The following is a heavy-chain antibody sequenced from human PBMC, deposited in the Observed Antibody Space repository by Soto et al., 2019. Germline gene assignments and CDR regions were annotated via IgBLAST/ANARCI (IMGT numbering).Heavy chain of an antibody. V-gene: IGHV3-43D*03. J-gene: IGHJ6*02. CDR1: GFSFDDYA. CDR2: ISWDGGST. D-gene: IGHD2-21*01. CDR3: ANDISADDGMDV. Sequence: GGSLSLSCAASGFSFDDYAMHWVRQAPGKGLEWVSLISWDGGSTYYADSVKGRFTISRDNSKNSLYLPMNSLRAEVSAWYYCANDISADDGMDVWGQGTTVTVSS.